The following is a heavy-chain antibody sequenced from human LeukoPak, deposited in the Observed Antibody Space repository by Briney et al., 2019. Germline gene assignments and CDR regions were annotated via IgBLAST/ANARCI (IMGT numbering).Heavy chain of an antibody. V-gene: IGHV1-69*02. J-gene: IGHJ4*02. CDR2: IIPILGIA. CDR3: ARGNLPYYYDSSGSPSIDY. Sequence: ASVKVSCKASGGTFSSYTISWVRQAPGQGLEWMGRIIPILGIANYAQKFQGRVTITADKSTSTAYMELSSLRSEDTAVYYCARGNLPYYYDSSGSPSIDYWGQGTLVTVSS. D-gene: IGHD3-22*01. CDR1: GGTFSSYT.